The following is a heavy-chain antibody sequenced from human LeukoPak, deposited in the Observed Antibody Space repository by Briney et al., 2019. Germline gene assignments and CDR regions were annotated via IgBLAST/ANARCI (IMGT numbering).Heavy chain of an antibody. CDR3: ARSYYYDSSGQNIDY. CDR1: GFTFSSYS. CDR2: ISSSSSTI. Sequence: PGGSLRLSCAASGFTFSSYSMNWVRQAPGKGLEWVSYISSSSSTIYYADSVKGRFTISRDNAKNSLYLQMNSLRAEDTAVYYCARSYYYDSSGQNIDYWGQGTLVTVSS. J-gene: IGHJ4*02. D-gene: IGHD3-22*01. V-gene: IGHV3-48*04.